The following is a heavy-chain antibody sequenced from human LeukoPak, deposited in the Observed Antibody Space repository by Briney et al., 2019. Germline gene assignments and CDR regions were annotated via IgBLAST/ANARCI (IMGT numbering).Heavy chain of an antibody. J-gene: IGHJ4*02. CDR3: ASEWELLWGGFDY. CDR1: GGTFSSYA. V-gene: IGHV1-69*13. D-gene: IGHD1-26*01. CDR2: IIPIFGTA. Sequence: GASVKVSCKASGGTFSSYAISWVRQAPGQGLEWMGGIIPIFGTANYAQKFQGRVTVTADESTSTAYMELSSLRSEDTAVYYCASEWELLWGGFDYWGQGTLVTVSS.